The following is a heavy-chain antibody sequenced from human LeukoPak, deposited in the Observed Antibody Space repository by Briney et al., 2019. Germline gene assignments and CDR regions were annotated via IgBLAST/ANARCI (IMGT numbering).Heavy chain of an antibody. Sequence: SVKVSCKASGGTFSNYAISWVRQAPGQGLEWMGGFIPIFGTAHYAQSFQGRVTVTTDESTSTAYMELSSLMSEDTAVYYCASARLRSNWSGYGLFDNWGQGTLATVSS. J-gene: IGHJ4*02. CDR3: ASARLRSNWSGYGLFDN. CDR2: FIPIFGTA. V-gene: IGHV1-69*05. D-gene: IGHD3-3*01. CDR1: GGTFSNYA.